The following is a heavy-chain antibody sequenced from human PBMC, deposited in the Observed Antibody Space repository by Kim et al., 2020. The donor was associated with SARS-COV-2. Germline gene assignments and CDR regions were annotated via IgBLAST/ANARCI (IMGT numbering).Heavy chain of an antibody. CDR1: GGSFSGYY. D-gene: IGHD3-10*01. J-gene: IGHJ4*02. CDR3: ARLGFGESDY. V-gene: IGHV4-34*01. Sequence: SETLSLTCAVYGGSFSGYYWSWIRQPPGKGLEWIGEINHSGSTNYNPSLKSRVTISVDTSKNQFSLKLSSVTAADTAVYYCARLGFGESDYWGQGTLVTV. CDR2: INHSGST.